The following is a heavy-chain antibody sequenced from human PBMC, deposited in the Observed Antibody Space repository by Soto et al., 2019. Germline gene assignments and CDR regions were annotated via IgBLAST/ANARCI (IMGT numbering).Heavy chain of an antibody. J-gene: IGHJ4*02. CDR2: INAGNGNT. CDR3: ARMGIAVAGFDY. CDR1: GYTFTIYA. V-gene: IGHV1-3*01. D-gene: IGHD6-19*01. Sequence: ASVKVSCKASGYTFTIYAMHCVRQAPGQRLEWMGWINAGNGNTKYSQKFQGRVTITRDTSASTAYMELSSLRSEDTAVYYCARMGIAVAGFDYWGQGTLVTVSS.